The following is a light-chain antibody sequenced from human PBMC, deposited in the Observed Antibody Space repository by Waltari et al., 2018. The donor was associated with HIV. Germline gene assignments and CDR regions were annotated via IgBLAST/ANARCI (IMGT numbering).Light chain of an antibody. CDR1: SSDVGRYNY. J-gene: IGLJ2*01. CDR2: DVS. CDR3: SSYTSSRTVV. V-gene: IGLV2-14*03. Sequence: QSALTQPASVSGSPGQSITLSCTGASSDVGRYNYVSWYQHHPVKAPKLIIYDVSNRPSGVSKRFSGSKSGTTASLTISGLQAEDEADYYCSSYTSSRTVVFGGGTKLTVL.